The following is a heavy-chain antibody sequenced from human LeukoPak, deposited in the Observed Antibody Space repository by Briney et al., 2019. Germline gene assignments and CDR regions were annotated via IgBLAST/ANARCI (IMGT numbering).Heavy chain of an antibody. J-gene: IGHJ4*02. V-gene: IGHV4-4*07. D-gene: IGHD5-18*01. CDR3: AREARNTAMIIHS. Sequence: SEALSLTCTVSGGSISNYYWSWIRQPAGKGLEWIGRIYTSGSTDYNPSLKSRVTMSVDTSKNQFSLKLSPVTAADTAVYYCAREARNTAMIIHSWGQGTLVTVSS. CDR1: GGSISNYY. CDR2: IYTSGST.